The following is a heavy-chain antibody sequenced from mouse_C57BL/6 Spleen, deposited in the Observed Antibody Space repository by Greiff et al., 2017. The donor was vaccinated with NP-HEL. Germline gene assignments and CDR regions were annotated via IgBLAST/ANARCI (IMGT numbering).Heavy chain of an antibody. D-gene: IGHD1-1*01. J-gene: IGHJ3*01. Sequence: QVQLKESGPGLVQPSQSLSITCTVSGFSLTSYGVHWVRQSPGKGLEWLGVIWSGGSTDYNAAFISRLSISKDNSKSQVFFKMNSLQADDTAIYYCAGYGSSLWFAYWGQGTLVTVSA. CDR3: AGYGSSLWFAY. CDR1: GFSLTSYG. CDR2: IWSGGST. V-gene: IGHV2-2*01.